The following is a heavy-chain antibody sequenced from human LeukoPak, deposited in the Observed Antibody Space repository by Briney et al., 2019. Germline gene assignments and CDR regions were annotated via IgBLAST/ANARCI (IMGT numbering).Heavy chain of an antibody. CDR2: ISGSGGST. CDR3: AKASDDCSGGSCPPSSFDY. CDR1: GFTFSSYA. V-gene: IGHV3-23*01. D-gene: IGHD2-15*01. J-gene: IGHJ4*02. Sequence: PGGSLRLSCAASGFTFSSYAMSWVRQAPGKGLEWVSAISGSGGSTYYADSVKGRFTISRDNSKNTLYLQMNSLRAEDTAVYYCAKASDDCSGGSCPPSSFDYWGQGTLVTVSS.